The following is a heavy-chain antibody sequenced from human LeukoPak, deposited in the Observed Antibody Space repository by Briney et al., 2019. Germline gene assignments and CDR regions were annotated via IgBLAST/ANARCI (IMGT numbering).Heavy chain of an antibody. CDR2: INPNSGGT. CDR1: GYTFISYG. J-gene: IGHJ4*02. V-gene: IGHV1-2*02. Sequence: GASVKVSCKASGYTFISYGITWVRQAPGQGLEWMGWINPNSGGTNYAQKFQGRVTMTRDTSISTAYMELSRLRSDDTAVYYCARVFGGLRLGELGGWGQGTLVTVSS. D-gene: IGHD3-16*01. CDR3: ARVFGGLRLGELGG.